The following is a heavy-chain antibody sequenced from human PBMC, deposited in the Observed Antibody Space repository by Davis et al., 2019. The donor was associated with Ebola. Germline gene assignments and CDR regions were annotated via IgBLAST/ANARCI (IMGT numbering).Heavy chain of an antibody. CDR1: GFTFSSYS. V-gene: IGHV3-21*04. J-gene: IGHJ4*02. CDR3: AKDRARDTAMAAINDY. D-gene: IGHD5-18*01. Sequence: PGGSLRLSCAASGFTFSSYSMNWVRQAPGKGLEWVSSISSSSSYIYYADSVKGRFTISRDNSKNTLYLQMNSLRAEDTAVYYCAKDRARDTAMAAINDYWGQGTLVTVSS. CDR2: ISSSSSYI.